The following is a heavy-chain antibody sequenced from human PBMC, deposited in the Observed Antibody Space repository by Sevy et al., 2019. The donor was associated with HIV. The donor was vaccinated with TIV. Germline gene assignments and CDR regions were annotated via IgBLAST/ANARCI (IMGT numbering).Heavy chain of an antibody. CDR2: ISYSGNT. CDR3: ARERTSGSYLDY. J-gene: IGHJ4*02. D-gene: IGHD1-26*01. CDR1: GDSISRYY. V-gene: IGHV4-59*13. Sequence: SETLSLTCTVSGDSISRYYWSWLRQSPGNRLEWIGYISYSGNTISNPALKSRVSLSIDTSKNQFSLNLASMNAADTAVYYCARERTSGSYLDYWGRGTLVTVSS.